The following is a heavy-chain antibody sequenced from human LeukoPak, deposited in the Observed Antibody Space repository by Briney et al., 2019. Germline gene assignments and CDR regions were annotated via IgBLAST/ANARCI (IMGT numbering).Heavy chain of an antibody. CDR2: IYYTGST. Sequence: PSETLSLTCTISGGSVTSGSSYWSWIRPPPEKGLEWIGYIYYTGSTDYNPSLKSRVTISVETSKNQFSLQLSSVTAADTAIYYCATSLESYYYMDVWGKGTTVTVSS. D-gene: IGHD5-24*01. J-gene: IGHJ6*03. CDR1: GGSVTSGSSY. CDR3: ATSLESYYYMDV. V-gene: IGHV4-61*01.